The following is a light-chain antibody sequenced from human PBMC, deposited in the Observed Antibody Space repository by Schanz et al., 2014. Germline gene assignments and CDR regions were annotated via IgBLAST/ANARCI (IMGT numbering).Light chain of an antibody. CDR1: ESVSGY. V-gene: IGKV3-20*01. CDR2: GAS. Sequence: EIVLTQSPATLSLSPGERATLTCRASESVSGYLAWYQQKPGQATRLLIYGASIRATGIPARFSGSGSGTEFTLNISSLEPEDFAVYYCQQYGSSLTWTFGQGTKVEIK. J-gene: IGKJ1*01. CDR3: QQYGSSLTWT.